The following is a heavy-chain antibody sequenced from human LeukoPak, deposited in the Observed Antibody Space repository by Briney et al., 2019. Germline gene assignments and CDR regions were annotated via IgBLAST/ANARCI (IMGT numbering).Heavy chain of an antibody. Sequence: ASVEVSCKASGYTFTSYGISWVRQAPGQGLEWMGWISAYNGNTNYAQKLQGRVTMTTDTSTSTAYMELRSLRSDDTAVYYCARVREYYGSGSYYRLWGQGTLVTVSS. J-gene: IGHJ4*02. V-gene: IGHV1-18*01. D-gene: IGHD3-10*01. CDR3: ARVREYYGSGSYYRL. CDR1: GYTFTSYG. CDR2: ISAYNGNT.